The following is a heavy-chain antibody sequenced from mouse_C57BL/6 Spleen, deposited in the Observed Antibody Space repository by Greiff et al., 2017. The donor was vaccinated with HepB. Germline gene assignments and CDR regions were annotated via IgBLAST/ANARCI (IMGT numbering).Heavy chain of an antibody. CDR2: IRNKANGYTT. CDR1: GFTFTDYY. CDR3: ARYRGGGLRSYWYFDV. J-gene: IGHJ1*03. V-gene: IGHV7-3*01. Sequence: EVKLMESGGGLVQPGGSLSLSCAASGFTFTDYYMSWVRQPPGKALEWLGFIRNKANGYTTEYSASVKGRFTISRDNSQSILYLQMNALRAEDSATYYCARYRGGGLRSYWYFDVWGTGTTVTVSS. D-gene: IGHD2-2*01.